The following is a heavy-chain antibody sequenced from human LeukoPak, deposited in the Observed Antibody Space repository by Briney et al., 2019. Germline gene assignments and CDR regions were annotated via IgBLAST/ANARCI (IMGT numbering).Heavy chain of an antibody. D-gene: IGHD6-19*01. Sequence: SETLSLTCAVYGGSFSGYYWSWTRQPPGKGLEWIGEINHSGSTNYNPSLKSRVTISVDTSKNQFSLKLSSVTAADTAVYYCARRQSSDRYFDYWGQGTLVTVSS. CDR2: INHSGST. J-gene: IGHJ4*02. CDR3: ARRQSSDRYFDY. V-gene: IGHV4-34*01. CDR1: GGSFSGYY.